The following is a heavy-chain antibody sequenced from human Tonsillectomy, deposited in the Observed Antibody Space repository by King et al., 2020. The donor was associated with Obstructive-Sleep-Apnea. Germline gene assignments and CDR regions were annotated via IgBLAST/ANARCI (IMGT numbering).Heavy chain of an antibody. Sequence: DVQLVQSGGVVVQPGGSLRLSCAASGFTFDDYAMHWVRQAPGKGLEWVSLISWDGVTYYADSVKGRFTISRDNSKNSLYLQMNSLRADDTALYYCAKTRISSSWYGIDYWGQGTLVTVSS. CDR1: GFTFDDYA. CDR3: AKTRISSSWYGIDY. J-gene: IGHJ4*02. D-gene: IGHD6-13*01. CDR2: ISWDGVT. V-gene: IGHV3-43D*03.